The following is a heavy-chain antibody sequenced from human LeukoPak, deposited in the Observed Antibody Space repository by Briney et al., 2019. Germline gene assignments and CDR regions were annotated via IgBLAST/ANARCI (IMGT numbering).Heavy chain of an antibody. CDR2: VDHTGST. CDR3: ARGCVSSSTWYSTYYYYFYMDV. J-gene: IGHJ6*03. CDR1: GGSFSGYY. V-gene: IGHV4-59*01. D-gene: IGHD1-1*01. Sequence: SETLSLTCAVYGGSFSGYYWTWIRQPPGKGLEWIGYVDHTGSTNFNPSLNGRVSISRDTTKNLFSLRLRSVTAADTAVYFCARGCVSSSTWYSTYYYYFYMDVWGKGTTVTVSS.